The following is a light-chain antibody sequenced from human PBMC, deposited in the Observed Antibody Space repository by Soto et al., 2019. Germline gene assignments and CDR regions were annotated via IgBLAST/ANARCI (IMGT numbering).Light chain of an antibody. CDR1: QSVSSSY. CDR3: QQRSNWSPLT. V-gene: IGKV3D-20*02. Sequence: EIVLTQSPGTLSLSPGERATLSCRASQSVSSSYLAWYQQNPGQAPRLLIYGPSSRATGIPDRFSGSGSGTDFTLTISRLEPEDFAVYYCQQRSNWSPLTFGGGTKVDIK. J-gene: IGKJ4*01. CDR2: GPS.